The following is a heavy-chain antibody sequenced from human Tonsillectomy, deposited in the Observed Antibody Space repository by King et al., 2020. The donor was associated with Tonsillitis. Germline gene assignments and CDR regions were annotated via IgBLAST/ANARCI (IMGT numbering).Heavy chain of an antibody. J-gene: IGHJ4*02. CDR1: GGSISSSSYS. CDR3: ARAPDSSGYYPPENPYFDY. V-gene: IGHV4-39*01. Sequence: QLPESGPGLVKPSETLSLTCTVSGGSISSSSYSWGWIRQPPGKGLEWIGSIYYSGSTYYNPSLKSRVTISVDTAKNQFSLKLSSVTAADTAVYYCARAPDSSGYYPPENPYFDYWGQGTLVTVSS. CDR2: IYYSGST. D-gene: IGHD3-22*01.